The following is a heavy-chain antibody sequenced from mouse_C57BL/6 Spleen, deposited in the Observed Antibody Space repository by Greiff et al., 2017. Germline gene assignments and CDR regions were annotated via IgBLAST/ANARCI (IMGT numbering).Heavy chain of an antibody. CDR3: ARAYGSSPWYFDV. V-gene: IGHV1-82*01. J-gene: IGHJ1*03. Sequence: VQLQQSGPELVKPGASVKISCKASGYAFSSSWMNWVKQRPGKGLEWIGRIYPGDGDTNYNGKFKGKATLTADKSSSTAYMQLSSLTSEDSAVYFCARAYGSSPWYFDVWGTGTTVTVPS. D-gene: IGHD1-1*01. CDR2: IYPGDGDT. CDR1: GYAFSSSW.